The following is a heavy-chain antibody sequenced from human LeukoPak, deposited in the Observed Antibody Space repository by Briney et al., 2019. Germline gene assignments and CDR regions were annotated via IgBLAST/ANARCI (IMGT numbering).Heavy chain of an antibody. CDR1: GGSISSGGYY. D-gene: IGHD5-12*01. Sequence: SQTLSLTCTVSGGSISSGGYYWSWIRQHPGKGLEWIGYIYYSGSTYYNPSLKSRVTISEDTSKNQFSLKLSSVTAADTAVYYCARAGWSIVATIYDFNYWGQGTLVTVSS. V-gene: IGHV4-31*03. CDR3: ARAGWSIVATIYDFNY. CDR2: IYYSGST. J-gene: IGHJ4*02.